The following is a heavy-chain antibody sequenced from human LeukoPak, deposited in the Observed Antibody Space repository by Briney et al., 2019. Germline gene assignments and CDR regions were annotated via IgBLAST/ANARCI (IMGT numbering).Heavy chain of an antibody. D-gene: IGHD5-12*01. CDR1: GYTLTELS. J-gene: IGHJ4*02. CDR2: FDPEDGET. Sequence: GASLKVSCKVSGYTLTELSMHRVRQAPRKGLEWMGGFDPEDGETIYAQKFQGRVTMTEDTSTDTAYMELSSLRSEDTAVFYCATDYVSGYAYWGQGTLVTVSS. CDR3: ATDYVSGYAY. V-gene: IGHV1-24*01.